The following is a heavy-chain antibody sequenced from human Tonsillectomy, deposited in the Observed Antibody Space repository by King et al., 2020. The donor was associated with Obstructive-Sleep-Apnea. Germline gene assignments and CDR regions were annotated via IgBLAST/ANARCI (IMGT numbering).Heavy chain of an antibody. CDR1: GFTFSSYA. D-gene: IGHD3-16*02. Sequence: VQLVESGGGLVQPGGSLRLSCAASGFTFSSYAMSWVRQAPGKGLEWVSAISGSGGSTYYADSVKGRFIISRDKTKNMLYWQMNSLRAEDTDVYYCAKKLAFGGVIATAFAYWGQGPLVTVSS. CDR2: ISGSGGST. CDR3: AKKLAFGGVIATAFAY. J-gene: IGHJ4*02. V-gene: IGHV3-23*04.